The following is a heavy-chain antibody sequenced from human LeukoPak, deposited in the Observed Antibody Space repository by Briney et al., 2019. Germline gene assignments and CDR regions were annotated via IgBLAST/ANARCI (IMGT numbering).Heavy chain of an antibody. J-gene: IGHJ6*03. V-gene: IGHV1-18*01. CDR1: GYTFTSYG. CDR3: ARGNSGSYYYYYYMDV. D-gene: IGHD1-26*01. Sequence: GASVKVSCKASGYTFTSYGISWVRQAPGQGLEWMGWISAYNGNTNYAQKLQGRVTMTTDTSTSTAYMELRSLRPDDTAVYYCARGNSGSYYYYYYMDVWGKGTTVTVSS. CDR2: ISAYNGNT.